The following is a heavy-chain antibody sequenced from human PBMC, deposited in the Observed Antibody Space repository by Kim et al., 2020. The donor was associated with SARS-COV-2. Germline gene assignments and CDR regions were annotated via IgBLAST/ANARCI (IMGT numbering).Heavy chain of an antibody. V-gene: IGHV4-34*01. Sequence: SETLSLTCAVYGGSFSGYYWSWIRQPPGKGLEWIGEINHSGSTNYNPSLKSRVTISVDTSKNQFSLKLSSVTAADTAVYYCARVSRQRDYSYKNWFDPWGQGTLVTVSS. D-gene: IGHD4-17*01. J-gene: IGHJ5*02. CDR2: INHSGST. CDR1: GGSFSGYY. CDR3: ARVSRQRDYSYKNWFDP.